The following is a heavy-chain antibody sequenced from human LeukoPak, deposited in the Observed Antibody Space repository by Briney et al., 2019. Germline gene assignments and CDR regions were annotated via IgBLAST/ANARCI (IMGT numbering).Heavy chain of an antibody. CDR3: AKDLRVATIFGYFDY. J-gene: IGHJ4*02. CDR2: IRYDGSNK. CDR1: GFTFSSYG. Sequence: GGSLRLSCAASGFTFSSYGMHWVRQAPGKGLEWVAFIRYDGSNKYYADSVKGRFTISRDNSKNTLYLQMNSLRAEDTAVYYCAKDLRVATIFGYFDYWGQGTLVTVSS. D-gene: IGHD5-12*01. V-gene: IGHV3-30*02.